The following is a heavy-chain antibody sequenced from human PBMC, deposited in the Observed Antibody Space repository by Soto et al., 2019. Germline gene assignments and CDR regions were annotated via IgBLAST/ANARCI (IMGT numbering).Heavy chain of an antibody. D-gene: IGHD6-13*01. Sequence: PSETLSLTCTVSGGSISRYYWSWIRQHPGKGLEWIGYIYYSGSTNYNPSLKSRVTISVDTSKNQFSLKLSSVTAADTAVYYCARGIAAAGIDFDYWGQGTLVTVSS. J-gene: IGHJ4*02. CDR3: ARGIAAAGIDFDY. V-gene: IGHV4-59*01. CDR1: GGSISRYY. CDR2: IYYSGST.